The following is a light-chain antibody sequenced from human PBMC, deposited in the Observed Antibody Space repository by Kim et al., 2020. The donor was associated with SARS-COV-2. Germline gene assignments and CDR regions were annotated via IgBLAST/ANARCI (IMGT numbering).Light chain of an antibody. CDR2: RNN. J-gene: IGLJ3*02. CDR3: SALDSSWV. Sequence: QAGLTQPPSVSKGLRQTATLTCTGNSNIVGNQGAAWLQQHQGHPPKLLSYRNNNRPSGISERFSASRSGNTASLTITGLQPEDEADYYCSALDSSWVFGGGTQLTVL. CDR1: SNIVGNQG. V-gene: IGLV10-54*02.